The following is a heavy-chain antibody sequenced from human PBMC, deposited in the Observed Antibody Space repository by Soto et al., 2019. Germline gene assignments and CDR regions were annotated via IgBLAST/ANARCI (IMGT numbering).Heavy chain of an antibody. CDR2: ISTSSSYI. J-gene: IGHJ5*01. CDR1: GFTFNPYN. CDR3: ARGLERATSKNWFDS. Sequence: EVQLVESGGGLVKPGGSLRLSCEGSGFTFNPYNMNWVRQAPGKGLEWVASISTSSSYIYYAASVEGRFTVSRDNAKNSLYLKMSDLRDEDTAGDCGARGLERATSKNWFDSWGQGTQVTVSS. V-gene: IGHV3-21*01. D-gene: IGHD1-1*01.